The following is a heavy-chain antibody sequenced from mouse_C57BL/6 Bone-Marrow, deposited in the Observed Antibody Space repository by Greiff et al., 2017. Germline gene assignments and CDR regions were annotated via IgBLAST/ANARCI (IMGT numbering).Heavy chain of an antibody. D-gene: IGHD1-1*01. CDR3: TTGGRGYYDYWYFDV. CDR2: IDPENGDT. V-gene: IGHV14-4*01. CDR1: GFNIKDDY. J-gene: IGHJ1*03. Sequence: VQLQQSGAELVRPGASVKLSCTASGFNIKDDYMHWVKQRPEQGLEWIGWIDPENGDTEYASKFQGKATITADTSSNTAYLQLSSLTSGDTSDYDGTTGGRGYYDYWYFDVWGTGTTVTVSS.